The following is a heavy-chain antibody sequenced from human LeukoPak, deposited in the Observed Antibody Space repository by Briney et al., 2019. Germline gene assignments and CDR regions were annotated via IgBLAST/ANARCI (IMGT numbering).Heavy chain of an antibody. J-gene: IGHJ4*02. CDR2: ISYDGSNK. CDR1: GFTFSSYG. D-gene: IGHD6-6*01. V-gene: IGHV3-30*18. Sequence: PGGSLRSSGAASGFTFSSYGMHWVRQAPGKGLEWVALISYDGSNKYYADSVKGRFTISRDNSKNTLYLQMNSLRAEDTAVYYCAKDYGYSSSPPDYWGQGTLVTVSS. CDR3: AKDYGYSSSPPDY.